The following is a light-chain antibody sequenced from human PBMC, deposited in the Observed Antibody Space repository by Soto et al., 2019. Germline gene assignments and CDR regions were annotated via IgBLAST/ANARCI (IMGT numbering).Light chain of an antibody. J-gene: IGLJ1*01. V-gene: IGLV2-14*01. CDR1: SSDVGGYDF. Sequence: QSVLAQPASVSGSPGQSITISCTGTSSDVGGYDFVSWYQHHPGKAPKLMIYDVNNRPSGLSNRFSGSKSGNTASLTISGLQTEDEADYYCSSYTSSHTRVFGTGTKGTVL. CDR2: DVN. CDR3: SSYTSSHTRV.